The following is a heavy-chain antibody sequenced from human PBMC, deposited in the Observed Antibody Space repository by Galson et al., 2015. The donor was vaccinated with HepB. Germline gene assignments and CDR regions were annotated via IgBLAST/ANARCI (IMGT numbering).Heavy chain of an antibody. D-gene: IGHD6-13*01. CDR1: GFTFSIYS. CDR2: ITDNGDV. CDR3: ARDPAAGDS. J-gene: IGHJ4*02. V-gene: IGHV3-21*01. Sequence: SLRLSCAASGFTFSIYSMNWVRQAPGKGLEWVSSITDNGDVYYAVSVKGRFSISRDNAQNSLYLQMSSVRAEDTAMYYCARDPAAGDSWGQGTLVTVSS.